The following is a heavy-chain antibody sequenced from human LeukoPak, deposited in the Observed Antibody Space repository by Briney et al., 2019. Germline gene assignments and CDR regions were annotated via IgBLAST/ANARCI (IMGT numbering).Heavy chain of an antibody. CDR2: ITPSTSIE. CDR3: ARATYDSSGYYTFDY. D-gene: IGHD3-22*01. CDR1: GFTFSSYS. V-gene: IGHV3-48*02. J-gene: IGHJ4*02. Sequence: GGSLRLSCAASGFTFSSYSMNWVRQAPGKGLEWISYITPSTSIEFYADSVKGRFTSSRDNAKNSLYLHTNSLRDEDTAVYYCARATYDSSGYYTFDYWGQGTLVTVSS.